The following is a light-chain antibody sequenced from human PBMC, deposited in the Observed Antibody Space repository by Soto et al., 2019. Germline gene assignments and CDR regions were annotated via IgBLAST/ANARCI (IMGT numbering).Light chain of an antibody. V-gene: IGLV3-21*04. CDR3: LVWDSSSDHPV. J-gene: IGLJ3*02. CDR1: NIGSKS. Sequence: SYELTQPPSVSVAPGKTARITCGGNNIGSKSVHWYQQKPGQAPVLVIYYDSDRPSGIPERFSGSNSGNTATLTISRVEAGDEADYYCLVWDSSSDHPVFGGGTKLIVL. CDR2: YDS.